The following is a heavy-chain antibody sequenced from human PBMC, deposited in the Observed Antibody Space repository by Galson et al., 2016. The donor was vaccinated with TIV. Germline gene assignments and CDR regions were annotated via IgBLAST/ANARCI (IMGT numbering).Heavy chain of an antibody. CDR3: ATWDYHDNWFHP. D-gene: IGHD1-7*01. V-gene: IGHV3-15*01. J-gene: IGHJ5*02. CDR1: GFTFSNVW. CDR2: IKNKIDGGTT. Sequence: SLRLSCAASGFTFSNVWMNWFRQAPGMGLEWVGRIKNKIDGGTTDYGAPVKGRFTISRDDSKSTVYLQTNSLNSEDTGVYYCATWDYHDNWFHPWGQGTLVTVSS.